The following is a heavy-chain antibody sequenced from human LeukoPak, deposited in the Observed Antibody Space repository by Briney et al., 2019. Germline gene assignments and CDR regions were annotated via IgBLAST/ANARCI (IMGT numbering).Heavy chain of an antibody. D-gene: IGHD7-27*01. CDR2: IWYDGSNG. V-gene: IGHV3-33*06. CDR1: GFTFSNYG. CDR3: AKDWNWGFDF. J-gene: IGHJ4*02. Sequence: PGRSLRLSCAASGFTFSNYGMHWVRQAPGKGLEWVAVIWYDGSNGYYADSVKGRFTISRDNSKNTLYLQMNSLRAEDTAVYYCAKDWNWGFDFWGQGTLVTVSS.